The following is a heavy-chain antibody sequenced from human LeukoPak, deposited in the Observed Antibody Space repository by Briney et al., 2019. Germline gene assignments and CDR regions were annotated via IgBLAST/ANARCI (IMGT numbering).Heavy chain of an antibody. D-gene: IGHD6-13*01. CDR2: IYYSGST. J-gene: IGHJ4*02. V-gene: IGHV4-59*08. Sequence: SETLSLTCTASGGSISSYYWSWIRQPPGKGLEWIGYIYYSGSTNYNPSLKSRVTISVDTSKNQFSLKLSSVTAADTAVYYCARSSSWYRNFDYWGQGTLVTVSS. CDR1: GGSISSYY. CDR3: ARSSSWYRNFDY.